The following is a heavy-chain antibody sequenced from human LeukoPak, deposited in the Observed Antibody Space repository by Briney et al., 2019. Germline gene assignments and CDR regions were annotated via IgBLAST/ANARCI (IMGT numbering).Heavy chain of an antibody. CDR1: GFTCRSYA. CDR2: VSGDGETT. V-gene: IGHV3-23*01. CDR3: AKDYLGQLVMFDV. D-gene: IGHD6-13*01. Sequence: GGSLRLSCAASGFTCRSYAMRGVRQAPGRGLEWVSSVSGDGETTFYADSVKGRFSVSRDNSRNTLFLTMNSLRVEYTALYYCAKDYLGQLVMFDVWGQGTMVTVSS. J-gene: IGHJ3*01.